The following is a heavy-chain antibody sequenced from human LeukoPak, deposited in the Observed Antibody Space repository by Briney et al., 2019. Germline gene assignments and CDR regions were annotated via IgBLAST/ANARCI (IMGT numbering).Heavy chain of an antibody. J-gene: IGHJ4*02. V-gene: IGHV3-23*01. Sequence: GGSLRLSCAASGFTFSSYGMSWARQAPGKGLEWVSTISGSGGTTHHADSVRGRFTISRDNSKNALYLQMNSLRAEDTAVYYCAKDRYYFDFWGQGALVTVSS. CDR2: ISGSGGTT. CDR3: AKDRYYFDF. CDR1: GFTFSSYG.